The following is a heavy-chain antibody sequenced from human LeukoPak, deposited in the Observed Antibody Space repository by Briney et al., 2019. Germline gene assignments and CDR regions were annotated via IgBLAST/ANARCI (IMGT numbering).Heavy chain of an antibody. J-gene: IGHJ4*02. V-gene: IGHV1-2*06. CDR1: GYTFTGYY. CDR3: AREYSSGWAFDY. CDR2: INPNSGGT. D-gene: IGHD6-19*01. Sequence: GASVKVSCKASGYTFTGYYMHWVLQAPGQGLEWMGRINPNSGGTNYAQKFQGRVTMTRDTSISTAYMELSRLRSDDTAVYYCAREYSSGWAFDYWGQGTLVTVSS.